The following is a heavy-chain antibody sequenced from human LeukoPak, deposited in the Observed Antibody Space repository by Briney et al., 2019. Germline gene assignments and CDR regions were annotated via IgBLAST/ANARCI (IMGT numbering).Heavy chain of an antibody. CDR2: VHYSRST. CDR3: ARYSGSYPHDAFDI. J-gene: IGHJ3*02. D-gene: IGHD1-26*01. Sequence: SSETLSLTCTVSGGSIRSYYWSWIRQPPGKGLEWIGYVHYSRSTNYNPSLKSRVTISVDTSKSQFSLKLSSVTAADTAVYYCARYSGSYPHDAFDIWGQGTMVTVSS. V-gene: IGHV4-59*01. CDR1: GGSIRSYY.